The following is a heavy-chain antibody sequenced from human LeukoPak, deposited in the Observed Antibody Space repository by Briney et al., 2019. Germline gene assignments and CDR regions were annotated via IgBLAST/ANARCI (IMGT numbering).Heavy chain of an antibody. CDR1: GYTFTGYY. D-gene: IGHD1-26*01. V-gene: IGHV1-2*02. CDR3: ARGLLGGSYWVDY. CDR2: INPNSGGT. Sequence: ASVKVSCKASGYTFTGYYMHWVRQAPGRGLEWMGWINPNSGGTNYAQKFQGRVTMTRDTSISTAYMELSRLRSDDTAVYYCARGLLGGSYWVDYWGQGALVTVSS. J-gene: IGHJ4*02.